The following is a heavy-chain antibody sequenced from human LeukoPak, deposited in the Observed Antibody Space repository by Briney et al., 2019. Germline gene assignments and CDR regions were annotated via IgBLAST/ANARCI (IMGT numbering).Heavy chain of an antibody. D-gene: IGHD1-14*01. V-gene: IGHV4-38-2*01. Sequence: SETLSLTCAVSGYSISSGYYWGWIRQPPGKGLEWIGSIYHSGSTYYNPSLKSRVTISVDTSKNQSSLKLSSVTAADTAVYYCARRPDDYWGQGTLVTVSS. J-gene: IGHJ4*02. CDR1: GYSISSGYY. CDR2: IYHSGST. CDR3: ARRPDDY.